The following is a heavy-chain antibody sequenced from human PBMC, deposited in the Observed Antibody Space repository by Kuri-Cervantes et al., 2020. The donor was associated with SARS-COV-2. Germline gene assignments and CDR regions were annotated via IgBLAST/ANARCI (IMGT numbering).Heavy chain of an antibody. CDR1: GGSISSYY. J-gene: IGHJ3*02. Sequence: SETLSLTCTVSGGSISSYYWSWIRQPAGKGLEWIGYIYYSGSTNYNPSLKSRVTISVNTSKNQLSLRLSSVTAADTAVYYCARTLDIWGQGTMVTVSS. CDR2: IYYSGST. CDR3: ARTLDI. V-gene: IGHV4-59*12.